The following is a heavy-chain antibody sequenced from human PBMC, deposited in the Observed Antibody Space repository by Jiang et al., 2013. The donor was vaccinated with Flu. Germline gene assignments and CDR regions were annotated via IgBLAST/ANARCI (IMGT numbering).Heavy chain of an antibody. CDR3: ARVALEWLPFDY. CDR1: GGSISSGDYY. V-gene: IGHV4-30-4*01. D-gene: IGHD3-3*01. J-gene: IGHJ4*02. Sequence: GSGLVKPSQTLSLTCTVSGGSISSGDYYWSWIRQPPGKGLEWIGYIYYSGSTYYNPSLKSRVTISVDTSKNQFSLKLSSVTAADTAVYYCARVALEWLPFDYWGQGTLVTVSS. CDR2: IYYSGST.